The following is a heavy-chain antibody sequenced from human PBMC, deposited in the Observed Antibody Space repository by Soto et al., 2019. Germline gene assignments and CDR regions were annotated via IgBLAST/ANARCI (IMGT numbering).Heavy chain of an antibody. CDR1: GYPFTSYA. V-gene: IGHV1-3*01. D-gene: IGHD2-2*02. Sequence: QVKLVQSGAEVKKPGASVKVSSKASGYPFTSYAMHWVRQAPGQRLEWMGWINAGNGNTKYSQKFQGRVTITRDTSASTAYMELSSLRSEDTAVYYCARGVGLYSNYDYWGQGTLVTVSS. CDR3: ARGVGLYSNYDY. J-gene: IGHJ4*02. CDR2: INAGNGNT.